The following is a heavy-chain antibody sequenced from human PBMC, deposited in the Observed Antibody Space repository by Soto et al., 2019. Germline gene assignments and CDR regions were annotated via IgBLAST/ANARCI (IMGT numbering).Heavy chain of an antibody. V-gene: IGHV1-69*12. CDR3: ARHYYDSSGYNYYCGMDV. CDR1: GGTFSSYA. J-gene: IGHJ6*02. Sequence: QVQLVQSGAEVKKPGSSVKVSCKDSGGTFSSYAISWVRQAPGQGLEWMGGIIPMSGTADYAQKFQGRVTITADESTRTAYMELSSLISADTAVYYCARHYYDSSGYNYYCGMDVWGPGTTVTVSS. D-gene: IGHD3-22*01. CDR2: IIPMSGTA.